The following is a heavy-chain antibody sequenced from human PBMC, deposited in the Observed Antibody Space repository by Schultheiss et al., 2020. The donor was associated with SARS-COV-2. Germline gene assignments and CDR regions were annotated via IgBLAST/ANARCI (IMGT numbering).Heavy chain of an antibody. CDR3: AKKVPATAADY. Sequence: SETLSLTCAVYGGSFSGYYWSWIRQPPGKGLEWIGEINHSGSTNYNPSLKSRVTISVDTSKNQFSLKLRYVTAADTAVYYCAKKVPATAADYWGRGTLVTVSS. D-gene: IGHD6-25*01. J-gene: IGHJ4*02. CDR1: GGSFSGYY. CDR2: INHSGST. V-gene: IGHV4-34*01.